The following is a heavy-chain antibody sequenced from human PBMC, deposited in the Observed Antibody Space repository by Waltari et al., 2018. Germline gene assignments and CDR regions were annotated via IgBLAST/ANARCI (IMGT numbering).Heavy chain of an antibody. J-gene: IGHJ6*02. CDR3: ARVPYYYDSSGSQFDYYYYGMDV. D-gene: IGHD3-22*01. V-gene: IGHV3-33*01. CDR1: GFTFSSYG. Sequence: QVQLVESGGGVVQPGRSLRLSCAASGFTFSSYGMHWVRQAPGKGLEWVAVIWYDGSNKYYADSVKCRFTISRDNSKNTLYLQTNSLRAEDTAVYYCARVPYYYDSSGSQFDYYYYGMDVWDQGP. CDR2: IWYDGSNK.